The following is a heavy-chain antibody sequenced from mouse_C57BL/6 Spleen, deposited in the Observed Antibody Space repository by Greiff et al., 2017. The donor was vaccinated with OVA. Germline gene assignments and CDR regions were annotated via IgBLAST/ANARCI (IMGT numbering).Heavy chain of an antibody. Sequence: QVQLQQSGPELVKPGASVKISCKASGYTFTSYWMNWVNQRHGKSLEWIGYINPNSGCTKYNQKFKDKATLTVDKSSTTAYMQLRSLTSEDSEVYYCARGGNGSFDDWGTGTTVTVSS. CDR3: ARGGNGSFDD. CDR2: INPNSGCT. J-gene: IGHJ1*03. V-gene: IGHV1-7*01. CDR1: GYTFTSYW. D-gene: IGHD1-1*02.